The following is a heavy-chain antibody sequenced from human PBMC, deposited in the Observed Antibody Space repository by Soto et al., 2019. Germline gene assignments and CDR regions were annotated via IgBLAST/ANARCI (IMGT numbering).Heavy chain of an antibody. CDR1: GDSISGSPYY. CDR3: ASLQTGVRHY. V-gene: IGHV4-39*01. D-gene: IGHD3-3*01. J-gene: IGHJ4*02. CDR2: IFHDGCI. Sequence: QVQLQESGPGLVMPSETLSLTCSVSGDSISGSPYYWGWIRQPPGKRLEWIGSIFHDGCIVYTPSVKSRVTISVDTSKNQFSLNLTSVGAAASAIYFCASLQTGVRHYGGEGILVTVSS.